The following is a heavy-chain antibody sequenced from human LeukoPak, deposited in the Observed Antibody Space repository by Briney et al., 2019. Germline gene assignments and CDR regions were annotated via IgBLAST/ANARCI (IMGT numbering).Heavy chain of an antibody. J-gene: IGHJ4*02. CDR3: ATASKGGAASTLGY. V-gene: IGHV1-2*04. CDR1: GYTFTGYY. Sequence: ALVKVSCKASGYTFTGYYMHWVRQAHGQGLEWMGWINPNSGGTNYAQKFQGWVTMTRDTSISTAYMELSRLRSDDTAVYYCATASKGGAASTLGYWGQGTLVTVSS. CDR2: INPNSGGT. D-gene: IGHD6-13*01.